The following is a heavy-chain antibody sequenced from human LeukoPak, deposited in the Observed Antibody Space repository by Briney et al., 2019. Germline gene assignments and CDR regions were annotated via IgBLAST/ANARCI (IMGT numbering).Heavy chain of an antibody. CDR1: GGTFSSYA. CDR3: ARVRGGGLDYYYYMDV. D-gene: IGHD3-16*01. V-gene: IGHV1-69*05. CDR2: IIPIFGTA. J-gene: IGHJ6*03. Sequence: SVKVSCTASGGTFSSYAISWVRQAPGPGLEWMGGIIPIFGTANYAQKFQGRVTITTDESTSTAYMELSSLRSEDTAVYYCARVRGGGLDYYYYMDVWGKGTTVTVSS.